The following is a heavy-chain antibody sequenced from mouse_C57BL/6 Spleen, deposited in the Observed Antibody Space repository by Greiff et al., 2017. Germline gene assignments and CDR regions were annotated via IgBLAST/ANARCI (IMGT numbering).Heavy chain of an antibody. J-gene: IGHJ2*01. V-gene: IGHV1-18*01. CDR2: INPNNGGT. CDR3: ARLGQNYFDD. CDR1: GYTFTDYN. D-gene: IGHD4-1*01. Sequence: EVQLQQSGPELAKPGASVKISCKASGYTFTDYNMDWVKQSHGKSLEWIGDINPNNGGTMYNQKFKDKATLTVDKSSSTAYMRLRSLTSEDTAVYCGARLGQNYFDDWGQGTTLTVSS.